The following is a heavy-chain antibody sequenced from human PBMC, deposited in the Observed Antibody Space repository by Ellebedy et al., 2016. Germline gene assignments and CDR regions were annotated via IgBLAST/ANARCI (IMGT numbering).Heavy chain of an antibody. D-gene: IGHD3-16*01. J-gene: IGHJ5*02. CDR1: GLNFNTFF. CDR2: INADSDDT. Sequence: GESLKISXTASGLNFNTFFMSWVRQAPGKGLEWVSTINADSDDTRLTDSVKGRFTVSRDNGKNLVYLQMNSLRGEDTALYYCARGVGGTSLNWFDPWGLGTLVTVSS. V-gene: IGHV3-21*01. CDR3: ARGVGGTSLNWFDP.